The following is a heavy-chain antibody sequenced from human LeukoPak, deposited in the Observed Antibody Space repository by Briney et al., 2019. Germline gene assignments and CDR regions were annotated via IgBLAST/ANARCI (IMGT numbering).Heavy chain of an antibody. D-gene: IGHD2-21*02. J-gene: IGHJ4*02. V-gene: IGHV3-74*01. CDR3: TAKDN. CDR1: GFAFNTYW. Sequence: PGGSLRLSCAASGFAFNTYWMHWVRQVPGEGLVWVSHIDPDGSTINYADFVKGRFTISRDNAKNTLWLQMGDLRADDSAVYFCTAKDNWGRGTMVTVSS. CDR2: IDPDGSTI.